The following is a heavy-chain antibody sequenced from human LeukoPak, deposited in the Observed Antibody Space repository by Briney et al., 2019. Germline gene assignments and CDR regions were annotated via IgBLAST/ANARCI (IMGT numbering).Heavy chain of an antibody. CDR2: IYSGGST. V-gene: IGHV3-53*01. CDR3: ARGQSHYDFWSGGGSNWFDP. D-gene: IGHD3-3*01. J-gene: IGHJ5*02. Sequence: GGSLRLSCAASGFTFSSNYMSWVRQAPGKGLEWVSVIYSGGSTYYADSVKGRFTISRDNSKNTLYLQMNSLRAEDTAVYYCARGQSHYDFWSGGGSNWFDPWGQGTLVTVSS. CDR1: GFTFSSNY.